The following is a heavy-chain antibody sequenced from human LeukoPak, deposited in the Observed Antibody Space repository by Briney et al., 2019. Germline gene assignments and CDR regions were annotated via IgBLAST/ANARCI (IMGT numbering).Heavy chain of an antibody. J-gene: IGHJ6*02. CDR1: GYTFTNYG. D-gene: IGHD3-3*01. CDR2: ISGYNANT. CDR3: ARDRSGQSFGYYYYGMDV. Sequence: GASVKVSCKASGYTFTNYGISWVRQAPGQGLEWMGWISGYNANTKFAQKLQGRVTMTTDTSTSTAYMELRSLRSDDTAVYYCARDRSGQSFGYYYYGMDVWGQGTTVTVSS. V-gene: IGHV1-18*01.